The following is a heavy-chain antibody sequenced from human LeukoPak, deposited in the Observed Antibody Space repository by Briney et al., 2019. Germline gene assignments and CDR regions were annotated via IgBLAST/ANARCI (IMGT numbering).Heavy chain of an antibody. V-gene: IGHV1-69*06. CDR2: IIPIFGTA. J-gene: IGHJ6*03. CDR3: ARGFRIKAYYYYYYMDV. D-gene: IGHD3-10*01. CDR1: GGTFSSYA. Sequence: ASVKVSCKASGGTFSSYAISWVRQAPGQGLEWMGGIIPIFGTANYAQKFQGRVTITADKSTGTAYTELSSLRSEDTAVYYCARGFRIKAYYYYYYMDVWGKGTAVTVSS.